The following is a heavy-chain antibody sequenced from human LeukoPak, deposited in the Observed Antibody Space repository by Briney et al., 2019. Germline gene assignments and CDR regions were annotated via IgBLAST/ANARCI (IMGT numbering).Heavy chain of an antibody. J-gene: IGHJ4*02. CDR2: IKRDGSEK. D-gene: IGHD4-11*01. Sequence: PGGSLRLSCAASGFTFTDYWMSWVRQAPGKGLEWVANIKRDGSEKYYVDSVKGRFTISRDNAKNSLYLQMNSLRAEDTAVYYCAKGPRSLQSTDYWGQGTLVTVSS. CDR1: GFTFTDYW. V-gene: IGHV3-7*03. CDR3: AKGPRSLQSTDY.